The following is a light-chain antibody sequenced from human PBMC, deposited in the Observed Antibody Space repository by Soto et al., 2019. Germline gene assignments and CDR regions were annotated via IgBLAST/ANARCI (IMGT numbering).Light chain of an antibody. CDR3: GSWDSSLSAYV. CDR1: SSDVGGYEY. V-gene: IGLV2-14*01. J-gene: IGLJ1*01. Sequence: QSVLTQPASVSGSPGQSITISCTGTSSDVGGYEYVSWYQQHPGKAPKLMIYEVTNRPSGVSNRFSGSKSGNTASLTISGLQTEDEADYYCGSWDSSLSAYVFGTGTKVTVL. CDR2: EVT.